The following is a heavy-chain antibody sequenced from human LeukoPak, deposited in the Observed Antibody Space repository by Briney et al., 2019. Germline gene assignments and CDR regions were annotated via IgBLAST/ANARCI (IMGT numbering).Heavy chain of an antibody. J-gene: IGHJ4*02. CDR2: LSASGGST. CDR1: GFTFSTYA. CDR3: ARSGSGSNFLDN. Sequence: PGGSLRLSCAASGFTFSTYAMSWVRQAPGKGLEWVSGLSASGGSTYHADSVKGRVTISRDNSKNTLYLEMNSLRDEDTAVYYCARSGSGSNFLDNWGQGTLVTVSS. V-gene: IGHV3-23*01. D-gene: IGHD3-10*01.